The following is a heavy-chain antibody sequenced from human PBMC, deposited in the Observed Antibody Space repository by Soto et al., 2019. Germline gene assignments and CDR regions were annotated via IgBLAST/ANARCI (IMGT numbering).Heavy chain of an antibody. CDR3: AKDRIRLLGATTVFDY. CDR2: ISGSGGST. V-gene: IGHV3-23*01. D-gene: IGHD1-26*01. J-gene: IGHJ4*02. CDR1: GFTFSSYA. Sequence: GGSLRLSCAASGFTFSSYAMSWVRQAPGKGLEWVSAISGSGGSTYYADSVKGRFTISRDNSKNTLYLQMNSLRAEDTAVYYCAKDRIRLLGATTVFDYWGQGTLVTVSS.